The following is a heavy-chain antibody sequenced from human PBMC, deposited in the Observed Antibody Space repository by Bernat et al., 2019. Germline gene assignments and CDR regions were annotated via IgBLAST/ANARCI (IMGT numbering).Heavy chain of an antibody. D-gene: IGHD4-17*01. Sequence: QVQLVESGGGVVQPGRSLRLSCAASGFTFSSYAMHWVRQAPGKGLEWVAVISYDGSNKYYADSVKGRFNISRDNYQNTLYLQMNSLRAEDTAVYYCARGGYGDLRWDYWGQGTLVTVSS. CDR3: ARGGYGDLRWDY. CDR2: ISYDGSNK. V-gene: IGHV3-30-3*01. J-gene: IGHJ4*02. CDR1: GFTFSSYA.